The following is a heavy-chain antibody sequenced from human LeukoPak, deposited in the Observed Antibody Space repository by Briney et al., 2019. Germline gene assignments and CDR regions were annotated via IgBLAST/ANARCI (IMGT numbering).Heavy chain of an antibody. V-gene: IGHV3-48*03. Sequence: PGGSLRLSCAASGFTFSSYEMNWVRQAPGKGLEWGSYISSSGSTIYYADSVKGRFTISRDNSKNTLYLQMNSLRAEDTAVYYCAKALQLWPTPDYWGQGTLVTVSS. CDR2: ISSSGSTI. CDR3: AKALQLWPTPDY. CDR1: GFTFSSYE. D-gene: IGHD5-18*01. J-gene: IGHJ4*02.